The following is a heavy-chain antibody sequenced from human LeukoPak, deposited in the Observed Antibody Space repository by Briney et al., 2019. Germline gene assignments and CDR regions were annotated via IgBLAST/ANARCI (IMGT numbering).Heavy chain of an antibody. D-gene: IGHD3-9*01. CDR1: GGSISCSSYF. J-gene: IGHJ5*02. CDR3: ARREYVFLTGYLGGNWFDP. Sequence: SETLSLLCTVSGGSISCSSYFWGWIRQPPGKGLEWIGSIYYCGSPYYNPSLKSRVTISIDTSKNQFSLTVISVPAADTAVFYCARREYVFLTGYLGGNWFDPWGKGALVTVSS. V-gene: IGHV4-39*01. CDR2: IYYCGSP.